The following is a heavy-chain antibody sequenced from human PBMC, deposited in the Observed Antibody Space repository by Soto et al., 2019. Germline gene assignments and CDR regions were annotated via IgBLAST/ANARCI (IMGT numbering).Heavy chain of an antibody. CDR3: ARKGAAASYAHYYMDV. CDR2: VYYSGNT. Sequence: QVQLQESGPGLVNPSETLSLTCTVSGGSISPYYWSWIRQPPGKGLEWIGYVYYSGNTNYNPSLERRVTISVDTSRNRFSLNLTSATAADTAVYYCARKGAAASYAHYYMDVWGRGTAVTVSS. V-gene: IGHV4-59*01. J-gene: IGHJ6*03. CDR1: GGSISPYY. D-gene: IGHD6-13*01.